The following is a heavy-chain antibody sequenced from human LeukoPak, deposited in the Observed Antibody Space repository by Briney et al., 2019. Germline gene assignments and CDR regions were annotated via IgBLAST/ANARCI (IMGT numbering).Heavy chain of an antibody. CDR1: GYTLTELS. D-gene: IGHD2-15*01. Sequence: GASVKVSCKVSGYTLTELSMYWVRQAPGKGLEWMGWINTNTGNPTYAQGFTGRFVFSLDTSVSTAYLQISSLKAEDTAVYYCAIQSSGGTMGDVFDIWGQGTMVTVSS. CDR3: AIQSSGGTMGDVFDI. CDR2: INTNTGNP. J-gene: IGHJ3*02. V-gene: IGHV7-4-1*02.